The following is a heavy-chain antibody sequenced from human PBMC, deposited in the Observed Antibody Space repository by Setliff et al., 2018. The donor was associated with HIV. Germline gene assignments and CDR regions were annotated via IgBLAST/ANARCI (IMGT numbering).Heavy chain of an antibody. D-gene: IGHD3-22*01. CDR3: ARDPFPSTNYYDSSAYPFAEYFQH. V-gene: IGHV1-69*13. CDR2: IIPIHGTP. J-gene: IGHJ1*01. CDR1: GGTFSRHA. Sequence: ASVKVSCKASGGTFSRHAINWVRQAPGQGLEWMGAIIPIHGTPNYAQKFQGRVTITADESTSTAYMELSSLRSEDTAVYYCARDPFPSTNYYDSSAYPFAEYFQHWGQGTLVTVSS.